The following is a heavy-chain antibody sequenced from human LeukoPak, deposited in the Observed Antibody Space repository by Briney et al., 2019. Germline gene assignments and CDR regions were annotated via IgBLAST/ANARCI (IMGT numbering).Heavy chain of an antibody. CDR1: GFTVSSNH. J-gene: IGHJ4*02. CDR3: AGRISVVRGITTFDY. CDR2: FYSGGNT. Sequence: GGSLRLSCATSGFTVSSNHMSWVRQAPGKGLEWVSIFYSGGNTYYADSVKDRFTISRDNSKNTLFLQMNSLRAEDTAVYYCAGRISVVRGITTFDYWGQGTLVTVSS. D-gene: IGHD3-10*01. V-gene: IGHV3-66*01.